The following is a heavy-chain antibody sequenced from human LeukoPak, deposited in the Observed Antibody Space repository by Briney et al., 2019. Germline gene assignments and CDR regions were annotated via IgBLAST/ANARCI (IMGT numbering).Heavy chain of an antibody. J-gene: IGHJ4*02. CDR2: IIPIFGTA. V-gene: IGHV1-69*13. CDR3: ASDGIAAAGNFDC. CDR1: GGTFSSYA. D-gene: IGHD6-13*01. Sequence: SVKVSCKASGGTFSSYAISWVRQAPGQGLEWMGGIIPIFGTANYAQKFQGRVTITADESTSTAYMELSSLRSEDTAVYYCASDGIAAAGNFDCWGQGTLVTVSS.